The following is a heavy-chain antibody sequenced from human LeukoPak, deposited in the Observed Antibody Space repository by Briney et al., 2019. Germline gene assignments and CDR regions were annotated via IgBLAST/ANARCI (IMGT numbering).Heavy chain of an antibody. V-gene: IGHV1-18*01. CDR3: ARDKERWLHLLDVFAI. Sequence: ASVKVSCKASGYTFNSYGISWVRQAPGQGLEWMGWISAYNGNTNYAQKFQGRLTMTTDTSTSTAYMDLRSLRSDDTAVYYCARDKERWLHLLDVFAIWGQGTMVTVSS. J-gene: IGHJ3*02. CDR2: ISAYNGNT. D-gene: IGHD5-24*01. CDR1: GYTFNSYG.